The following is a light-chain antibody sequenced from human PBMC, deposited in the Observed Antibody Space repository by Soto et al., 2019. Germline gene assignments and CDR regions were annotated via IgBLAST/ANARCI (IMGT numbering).Light chain of an antibody. CDR3: QKYGSSPPFS. CDR1: QYINTR. CDR2: GAS. V-gene: IGKV3-20*01. Sequence: EIVLTQSPGTLSLSPGDRVTLSCRASQYINTRLAWYQHRPGQAPRLLIYGASTRATGIPDRFSGTGSGTDFTLTISSLEPEDFAVYYCQKYGSSPPFSFGPGTKVDIK. J-gene: IGKJ3*01.